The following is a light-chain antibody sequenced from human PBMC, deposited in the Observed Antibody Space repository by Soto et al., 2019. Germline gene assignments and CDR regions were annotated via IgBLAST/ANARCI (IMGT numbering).Light chain of an antibody. CDR3: QQYNNWPPFT. V-gene: IGKV3-15*01. Sequence: EIVMTQSPATLSVSPGERASLSCRASQSVGSKLAWYQHKPGQAPRLLIYDASTRAAVFPARFSASGSGTEFTLTISSLQPEDFAVYYCQQYNNWPPFTFGPGTKVDIK. J-gene: IGKJ3*01. CDR1: QSVGSK. CDR2: DAS.